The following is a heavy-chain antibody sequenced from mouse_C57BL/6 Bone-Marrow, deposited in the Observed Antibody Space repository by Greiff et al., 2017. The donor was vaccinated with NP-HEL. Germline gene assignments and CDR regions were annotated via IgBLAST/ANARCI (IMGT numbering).Heavy chain of an antibody. CDR2: ISSGGSYT. Sequence: EVMLVESGGDLVKPGGSLKLSCAASGFTFSSYGMSWVRQTPDKRLEWVATISSGGSYTYYPDSVKGRFTISRDNAKNTLYLQMSSLKSEDTAMYYCARVYDGYLDYWGKGTTLTVSS. J-gene: IGHJ2*01. D-gene: IGHD2-3*01. CDR1: GFTFSSYG. V-gene: IGHV5-6*01. CDR3: ARVYDGYLDY.